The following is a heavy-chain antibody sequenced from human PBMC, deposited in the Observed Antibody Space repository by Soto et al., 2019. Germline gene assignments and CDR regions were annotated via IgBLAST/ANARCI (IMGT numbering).Heavy chain of an antibody. CDR2: ISGSSSSM. CDR3: ARADRMATTNDD. Sequence: GGSLRHSCAASGVTFISYSLNWVRQAPGKGLEWVSYISGSSSSMFYADSVKGRFTISRDNAKDSLYLQMNSLRAEDTAVYYCARADRMATTNDDWGQGTLVTISS. D-gene: IGHD1-1*01. J-gene: IGHJ4*02. V-gene: IGHV3-48*01. CDR1: GVTFISYS.